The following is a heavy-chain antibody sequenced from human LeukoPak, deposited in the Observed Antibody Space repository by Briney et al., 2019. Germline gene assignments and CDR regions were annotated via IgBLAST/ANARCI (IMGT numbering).Heavy chain of an antibody. V-gene: IGHV3-33*08. CDR2: IWSDGSNK. J-gene: IGHJ4*02. CDR1: GFTFGTYA. CDR3: ARASGSFDY. Sequence: GGSLRLSCAASGFTFGTYAMNWVRQAPGKGLEWVAVIWSDGSNKYYADSVKGRFTISRDNSKDTLYLQLNSLRAEDTAVYYCARASGSFDYRGQGTLVSVSS. D-gene: IGHD1-26*01.